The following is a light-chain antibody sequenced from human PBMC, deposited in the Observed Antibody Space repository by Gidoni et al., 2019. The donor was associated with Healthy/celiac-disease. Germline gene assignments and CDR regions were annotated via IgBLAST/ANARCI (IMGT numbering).Light chain of an antibody. Sequence: DIQMTQSPSTLSASVGDRVTITCRACQSISSWLAWYQQKPGKAPKLLIYDASSLESGVPSRFSGSGSGTEFTLTISSLQPDDFATYYCQQYNSYSGTFXXXTKLEIK. J-gene: IGKJ2*01. CDR2: DAS. V-gene: IGKV1-5*01. CDR1: QSISSW. CDR3: QQYNSYSGT.